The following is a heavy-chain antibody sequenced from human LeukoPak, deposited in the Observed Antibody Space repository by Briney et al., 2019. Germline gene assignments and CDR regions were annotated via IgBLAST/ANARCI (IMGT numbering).Heavy chain of an antibody. V-gene: IGHV3-33*01. CDR3: ARGYYYDFSVTPDY. Sequence: PGGSLRLSCAASGFIFSNYAMHWVRQAPGEGLEWVADIWHDGRNEYYADSVKGRFTISRDTSKNTLYLQMNSLRVEDTAVYYCARGYYYDFSVTPDYWGQGTLVTVSS. CDR2: IWHDGRNE. J-gene: IGHJ4*02. CDR1: GFIFSNYA. D-gene: IGHD3-22*01.